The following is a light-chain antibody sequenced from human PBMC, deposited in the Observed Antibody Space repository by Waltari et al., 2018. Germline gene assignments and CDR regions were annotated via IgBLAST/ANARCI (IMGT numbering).Light chain of an antibody. CDR1: WRLRRSY. J-gene: IGKJ1*01. CDR3: QHYGSSTWT. V-gene: IGKV3-20*01. CDR2: YAS. Sequence: SSSATWRLRRSYLACYQKKPGQSLRFLIYYASRRDTGIPDRLSGSGSGTDFTLIFSRLEPEDFAVYYCQHYGSSTWTFGQGTKVEIK.